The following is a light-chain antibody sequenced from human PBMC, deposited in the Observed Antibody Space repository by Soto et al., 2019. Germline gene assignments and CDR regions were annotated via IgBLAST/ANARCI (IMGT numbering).Light chain of an antibody. V-gene: IGKV3-15*01. CDR3: KQYNNWRLIT. CDR1: QSVSSN. CDR2: GAS. Sequence: EIVMTQSPATLSVSPGERATLSCRASQSVSSNLGWYQQKPGQAPRLLIYGASTRATGIPARFSGSGSGTEFTLTISSLQSEDFEVYYCKQYNNWRLITFGQGTRLEIK. J-gene: IGKJ5*01.